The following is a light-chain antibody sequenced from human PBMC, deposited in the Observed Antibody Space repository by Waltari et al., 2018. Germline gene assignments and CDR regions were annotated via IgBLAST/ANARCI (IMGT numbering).Light chain of an antibody. Sequence: QSALTQLPSASGSPGPSVTLPCSGTSTYLTTSNFFPWYQHHPGRAPKLLIYEVSKRPSGVPDRFSGSKSGNTASLTVSGLQTEDEAVYYCSSYAGRDNLLFGGGTKLTVL. V-gene: IGLV2-8*01. CDR1: STYLTTSNF. CDR3: SSYAGRDNLL. CDR2: EVS. J-gene: IGLJ2*01.